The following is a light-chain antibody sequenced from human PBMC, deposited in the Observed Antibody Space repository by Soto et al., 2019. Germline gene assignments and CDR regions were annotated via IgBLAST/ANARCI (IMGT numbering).Light chain of an antibody. CDR1: SSDVGGYNY. CDR2: DVS. V-gene: IGLV2-14*01. J-gene: IGLJ2*01. CDR3: SSYTSSDPVV. Sequence: SALTQPASVSGSPGQSITISCTGTSSDVGGYNYVSWYQQHPGKAPKLMIYDVSNRPSGVSNRFSGSKSGNTASLTISGLQAEDEADYYCSSYTSSDPVVFGGGTKLTVL.